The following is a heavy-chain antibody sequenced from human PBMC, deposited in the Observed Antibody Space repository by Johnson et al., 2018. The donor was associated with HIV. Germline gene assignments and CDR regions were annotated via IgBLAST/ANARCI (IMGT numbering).Heavy chain of an antibody. CDR3: VKGVVGAEDVFDI. D-gene: IGHD1-26*01. Sequence: VQLVESGGGLVKPGGSLRLSCGASGFTFSDSYMNWIRQAPGKGLEWVSGITGTGGSTYYADSVKGRFTISRDNSKNTLYLQMNSLRPEDTAMYYCVKGVVGAEDVFDIWGQGTMVTVSS. CDR1: GFTFSDSY. J-gene: IGHJ3*02. V-gene: IGHV3-23*04. CDR2: ITGTGGST.